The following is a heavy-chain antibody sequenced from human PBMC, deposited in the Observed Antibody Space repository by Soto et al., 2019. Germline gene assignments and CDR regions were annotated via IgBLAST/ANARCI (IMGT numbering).Heavy chain of an antibody. J-gene: IGHJ4*02. V-gene: IGHV4-39*01. CDR2: IYYSGST. CDR1: GGSISSSSYY. CDR3: ARHVVVNSDFGY. Sequence: SETLSLTCTVSGGSISSSSYYWGWIRQPPGKGLEWIGSIYYSGSTYYNPSLKSRVTISVDTSKNQFSLKLSSVTAADTAVYYCARHVVVNSDFGYWGQGTLVTVSS. D-gene: IGHD2-21*01.